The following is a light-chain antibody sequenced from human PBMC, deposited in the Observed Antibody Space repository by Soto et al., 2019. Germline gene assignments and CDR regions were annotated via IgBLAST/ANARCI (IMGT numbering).Light chain of an antibody. J-gene: IGKJ1*01. CDR2: GAS. Sequence: EIVMTQSPATLAVSPGERATLSCGASQSVSSNFAWYQQKPGQALRLLIYGASTRATGIPARFSGSGSGTEFTLTISSLQSEDFEVYYCQQYNNWPRTFGQGTKVDIK. CDR1: QSVSSN. V-gene: IGKV3-15*01. CDR3: QQYNNWPRT.